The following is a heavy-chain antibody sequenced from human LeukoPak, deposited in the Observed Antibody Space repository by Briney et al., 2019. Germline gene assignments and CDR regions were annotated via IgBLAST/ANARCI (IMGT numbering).Heavy chain of an antibody. Sequence: SETLSLTCTVSGGSISSSSYYWSWIRQPPGKGLEWIGHISYTGSTNYSPPLRSRVTISVDKPKSQFSLELRSVTAADTAVYYCARRVGYCGGDNCYESDSWGQGTLVTVSS. CDR2: ISYTGST. CDR3: ARRVGYCGGDNCYESDS. D-gene: IGHD2-15*01. V-gene: IGHV4-61*05. J-gene: IGHJ4*02. CDR1: GGSISSSSYY.